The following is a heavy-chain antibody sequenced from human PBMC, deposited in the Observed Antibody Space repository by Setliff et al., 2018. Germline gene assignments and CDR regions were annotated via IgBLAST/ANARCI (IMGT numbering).Heavy chain of an antibody. CDR3: AGTPARGTTWLSPFDY. D-gene: IGHD3-9*01. V-gene: IGHV4-61*02. CDR1: GGSFDSGTHY. CDR2: IQGTGNT. Sequence: PSETLSLTCTVTGGSFDSGTHYWSWIRQPAGKVPEWIGLIQGTGNTNYNPSLQSRATISIDTSKNQISLKITSVTAADTALYSCAGTPARGTTWLSPFDYWGQGIQVTLSS. J-gene: IGHJ4*02.